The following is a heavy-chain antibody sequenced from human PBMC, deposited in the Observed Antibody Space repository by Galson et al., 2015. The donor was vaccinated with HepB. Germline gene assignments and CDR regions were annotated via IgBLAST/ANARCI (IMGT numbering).Heavy chain of an antibody. V-gene: IGHV3-23*01. CDR1: GFTFNSYA. J-gene: IGHJ6*02. CDR3: VAKDGMDV. CDR2: ISNSAGST. Sequence: LRLSCAASGFTFNSYAMTWVRQAPGKGLEWVSSISNSAGSTYYADSVKGRFTISRDNSKNTLYLQMSSLRAEDTAVYYCVAKDGMDVWGQGTTVTVSS.